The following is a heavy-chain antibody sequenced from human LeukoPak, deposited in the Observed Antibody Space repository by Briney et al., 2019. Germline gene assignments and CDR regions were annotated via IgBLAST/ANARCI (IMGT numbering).Heavy chain of an antibody. Sequence: ASVKVSCKASGDTFTDYYIYWVRQAPGQGLEWMGWINPNSCGTNYAQKFQGRVTMTWDTSILTAYMELSSLTSDDTAVYYCAASTVQNYYWYYGMDVWGQGTTVTVSS. V-gene: IGHV1-2*02. D-gene: IGHD4-17*01. J-gene: IGHJ6*02. CDR2: INPNSCGT. CDR1: GDTFTDYY. CDR3: AASTVQNYYWYYGMDV.